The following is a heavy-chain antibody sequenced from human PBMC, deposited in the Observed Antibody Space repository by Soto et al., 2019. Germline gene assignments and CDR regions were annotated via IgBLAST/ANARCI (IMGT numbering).Heavy chain of an antibody. D-gene: IGHD2-8*01. CDR3: ARAQCGGNGGFDI. Sequence: ASVKVSCKASGYTFSTYDISWVRQATGQGLEWMGWMNPNTGTTGYAQKWQGRVTITRNTSISTTYMELSSLRFEDTATYYCARAQCGGNGGFDIWGQGTMVTVSS. CDR2: MNPNTGTT. V-gene: IGHV1-8*01. CDR1: GYTFSTYD. J-gene: IGHJ3*02.